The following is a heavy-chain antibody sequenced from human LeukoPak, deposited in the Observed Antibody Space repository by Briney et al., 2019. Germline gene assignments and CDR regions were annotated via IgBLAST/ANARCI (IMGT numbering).Heavy chain of an antibody. Sequence: SETLSLTCSVSDGSLSNYYWSWIRQPPGKGLEWIGHIFYSGSTNYNPSLQSRVTISVDTSKNHFSLKLNSVTAADTAIYYCARGWGYIDSWGQGTLVTVSS. D-gene: IGHD5-18*01. V-gene: IGHV4-59*01. CDR1: DGSLSNYY. CDR3: ARGWGYIDS. J-gene: IGHJ5*01. CDR2: IFYSGST.